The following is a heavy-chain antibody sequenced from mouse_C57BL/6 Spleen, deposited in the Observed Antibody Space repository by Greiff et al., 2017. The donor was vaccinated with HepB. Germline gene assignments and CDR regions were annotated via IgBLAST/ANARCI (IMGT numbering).Heavy chain of an antibody. J-gene: IGHJ3*01. CDR3: ARPLFAY. V-gene: IGHV1-81*01. D-gene: IGHD6-1*01. Sequence: QVHVKQSGAELARPGASVKLSCKASGYTFTSYGISWVKQRTGQGLEWIGEIYPRSGNTYYNEKFKGKATLTADKSSSTAYMELRSLTSEDSAVYFCARPLFAYWGQGTLVTVSA. CDR1: GYTFTSYG. CDR2: IYPRSGNT.